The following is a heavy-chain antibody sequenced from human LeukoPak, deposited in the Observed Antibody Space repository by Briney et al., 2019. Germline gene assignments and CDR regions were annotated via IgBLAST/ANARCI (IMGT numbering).Heavy chain of an antibody. CDR3: ARDPQWYGSDWFSSYYGMDV. CDR2: INPDRGVT. V-gene: IGHV1-2*02. J-gene: IGHJ6*02. Sequence: ASVNVSCKASVYSFTDYYIYWGRQAPGQGLEWMGWINPDRGVTTYAQKFQGRVTMTRETSISTAYMELSSLRSDDTALYYCARDPQWYGSDWFSSYYGMDVWGQGTTVTVSS. CDR1: VYSFTDYY. D-gene: IGHD6-19*01.